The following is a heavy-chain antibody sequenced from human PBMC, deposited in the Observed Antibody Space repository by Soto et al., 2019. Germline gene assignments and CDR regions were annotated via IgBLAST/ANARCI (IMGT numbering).Heavy chain of an antibody. D-gene: IGHD6-13*01. J-gene: IGHJ5*02. CDR1: GGSISSGDYY. V-gene: IGHV4-30-4*01. CDR3: ARGGIAAAGQNWFDP. CDR2: IYYSGST. Sequence: SETLSLTCTVSGGSISSGDYYWSWIRQPPGKGLEWIGYIYYSGSTYYNPSLKSRVTISVDTSKNQFSLKLSSVTAADTAVYYCARGGIAAAGQNWFDPWGQGTLVTVSS.